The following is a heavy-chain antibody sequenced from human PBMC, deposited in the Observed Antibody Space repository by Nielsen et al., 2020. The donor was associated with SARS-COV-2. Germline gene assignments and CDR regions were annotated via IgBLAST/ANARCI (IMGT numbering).Heavy chain of an antibody. CDR2: ISGSGGST. CDR3: AKDQYSSSWYKSYYYYGMDV. J-gene: IGHJ6*02. Sequence: VRQAPGKGLEWVSAISGSGGSTCYADSVKGRFTISRDNSKNTLYLQMNSLRAEDTAVYYCAKDQYSSSWYKSYYYYGMDVWGQGTTVTVSS. V-gene: IGHV3-23*01. D-gene: IGHD6-13*01.